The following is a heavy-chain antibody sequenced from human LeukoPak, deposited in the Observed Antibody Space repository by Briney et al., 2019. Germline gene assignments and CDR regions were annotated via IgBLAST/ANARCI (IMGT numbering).Heavy chain of an antibody. J-gene: IGHJ4*02. CDR3: ARGYQLLRKFDY. D-gene: IGHD2-2*01. CDR2: INPNSGGT. CDR1: GYTFTGYY. V-gene: IGHV1-2*02. Sequence: ASVTVSCKASGYTFTGYYMHWVRQAPGQGLEWMGWINPNSGGTNYAQKFQGRVTMTRDTSISTAYMELSRLRSDDTAVYYCARGYQLLRKFDYWGQGTLVTVSS.